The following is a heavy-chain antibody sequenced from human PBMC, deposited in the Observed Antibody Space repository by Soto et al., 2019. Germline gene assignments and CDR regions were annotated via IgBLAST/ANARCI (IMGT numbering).Heavy chain of an antibody. CDR1: GGSFSGYY. D-gene: IGHD6-13*01. CDR2: INHSGST. Sequence: SETLSLTCAVYGGSFSGYYWSWIRQPPGKGLEWIGEINHSGSTNYNPSLKSRVTISVDTSKNQFSLKLVSVTAADTAVYYCARQAAAPGIDLWFDPWGQGTLVTVSS. J-gene: IGHJ5*02. CDR3: ARQAAAPGIDLWFDP. V-gene: IGHV4-34*01.